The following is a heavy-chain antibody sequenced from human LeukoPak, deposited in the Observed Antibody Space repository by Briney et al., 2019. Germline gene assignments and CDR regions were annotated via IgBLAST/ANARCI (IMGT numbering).Heavy chain of an antibody. D-gene: IGHD2-15*01. CDR3: ARVVVVAATLDY. CDR2: ISYDGSNK. Sequence: PGRSLGLSCAASGFTFSSYAMHWVRQAPGKGLEWVAVISYDGSNKYYADSVKGRFTISRDNSKNTLYLQMNSLRAEDTAVYYCARVVVVAATLDYWGQGTLVTVSS. V-gene: IGHV3-30-3*01. CDR1: GFTFSSYA. J-gene: IGHJ4*02.